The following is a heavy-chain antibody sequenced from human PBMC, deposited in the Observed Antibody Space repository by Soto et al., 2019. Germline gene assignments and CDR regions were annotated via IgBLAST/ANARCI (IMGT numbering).Heavy chain of an antibody. V-gene: IGHV3-48*01. J-gene: IGHJ4*02. CDR3: ARVPIAADEHFDY. D-gene: IGHD6-13*01. CDR1: GFSVSSQY. Sequence: PGGSLRLSCAAYGFSVSSQYMTWVRQAPGKGLEWVSYISSTSSTIYYADSAKGRFTISRDNAKTSLYLQMNSLRAEDTAVYYCARVPIAADEHFDYWGQGTLVTVSS. CDR2: ISSTSSTI.